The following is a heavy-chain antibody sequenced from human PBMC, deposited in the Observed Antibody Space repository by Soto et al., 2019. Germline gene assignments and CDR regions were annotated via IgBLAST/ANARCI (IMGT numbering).Heavy chain of an antibody. Sequence: GGSLRLSCAASGFAFSNYAMHWVRQAPGKGLEWVSSISTSIDATYYADSVKGRFTISRDDSKSTLYLQMNSLRAEDSAVYYCAKDRTVAARNFDYWGQGTQVTVSS. V-gene: IGHV3-23*01. CDR3: AKDRTVAARNFDY. CDR1: GFAFSNYA. CDR2: ISTSIDAT. D-gene: IGHD6-6*01. J-gene: IGHJ4*02.